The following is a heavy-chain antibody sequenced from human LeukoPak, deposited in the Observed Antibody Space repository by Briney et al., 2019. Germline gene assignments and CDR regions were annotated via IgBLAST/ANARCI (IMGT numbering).Heavy chain of an antibody. V-gene: IGHV1-2*02. CDR3: AREDYYDSSGYPGGY. D-gene: IGHD3-22*01. CDR1: GYTFTGYY. J-gene: IGHJ4*02. CDR2: INPNSGGT. Sequence: ASVKVSCKASGYTFTGYYMHWVRQAPGQGLEWMGWINPNSGGTNYAQKFQGRVTMTRDTSISTAYVELSRLRSDVTAVYYCAREDYYDSSGYPGGYWGQGTLVTVSS.